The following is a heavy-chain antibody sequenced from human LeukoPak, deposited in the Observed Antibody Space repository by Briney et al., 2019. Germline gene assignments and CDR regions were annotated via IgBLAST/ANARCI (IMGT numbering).Heavy chain of an antibody. CDR2: ISSSGSTI. J-gene: IGHJ4*02. D-gene: IGHD6-13*01. Sequence: GGSLRLSCAASGFTFSSYGMHWVRQAPGKGLEWVSYISSSGSTIYYADSVKGRFTISRDNAKNSLYLQMNSLRAEDTAVYYCASTVRGSWFPYWGQGTLVTVSS. V-gene: IGHV3-48*04. CDR3: ASTVRGSWFPY. CDR1: GFTFSSYG.